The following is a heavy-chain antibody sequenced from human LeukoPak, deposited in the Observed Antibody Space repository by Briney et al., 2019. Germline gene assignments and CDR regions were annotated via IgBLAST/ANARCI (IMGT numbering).Heavy chain of an antibody. CDR3: ARLAVKTEMDYPLASSAEYDY. D-gene: IGHD5-24*01. J-gene: IGHJ4*02. Sequence: SETLSLTCTVSGGSISNYFWSWIRQPPGKGLECIGFIYYSETTNYNPSFKSRVTISVDTSKNQFSLKLSSVTAADTAVYYCARLAVKTEMDYPLASSAEYDYWGQGTLVTVSS. V-gene: IGHV4-59*12. CDR1: GGSISNYF. CDR2: IYYSETT.